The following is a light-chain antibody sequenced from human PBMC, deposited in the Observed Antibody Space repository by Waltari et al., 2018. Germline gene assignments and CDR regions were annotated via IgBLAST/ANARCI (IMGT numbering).Light chain of an antibody. V-gene: IGKV1-5*03. CDR1: QIISGW. J-gene: IGKJ1*01. CDR3: QQYSNYPWT. Sequence: DIQMTPSPSTLSASVGDRVTITCRASQIISGWLAWYQQQPGKAPKLLIHKASVLESGVPSRFSGSGSGSGIEFPLTISSLQPDDFATYHCQQYSNYPWTFGQGTRVEIK. CDR2: KAS.